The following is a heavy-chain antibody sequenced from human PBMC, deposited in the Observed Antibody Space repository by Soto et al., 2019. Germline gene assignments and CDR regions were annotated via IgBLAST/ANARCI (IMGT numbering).Heavy chain of an antibody. CDR1: GASITFGGHS. J-gene: IGHJ4*02. CDR3: ARGGGSDSFDY. Sequence: SETLSLTCTVSGASITFGGHSWSWIRQTPGKGLEWIGYINHLETTFYNPSFESRLTLSIDRAKNQFSLKLHSMSAADRAVYFCARGGGSDSFDYWGQGILVTVSS. D-gene: IGHD1-26*01. CDR2: INHLETT. V-gene: IGHV4-30-2*01.